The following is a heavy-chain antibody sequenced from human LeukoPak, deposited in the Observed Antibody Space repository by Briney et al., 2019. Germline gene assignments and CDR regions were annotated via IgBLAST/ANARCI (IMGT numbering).Heavy chain of an antibody. D-gene: IGHD2-15*01. CDR1: GFTFSNYD. Sequence: GGSLRLSCAASGFTFSNYDMHWVRQPTGKGLEWVSGIGTAGDTYYPDSVKGRFTISRENAKNSLYLQMNSLRVEDTAVYYCARVTRSGGSYYYYGMDVWGQGTTVTVSS. CDR3: ARVTRSGGSYYYYGMDV. CDR2: IGTAGDT. V-gene: IGHV3-13*04. J-gene: IGHJ6*02.